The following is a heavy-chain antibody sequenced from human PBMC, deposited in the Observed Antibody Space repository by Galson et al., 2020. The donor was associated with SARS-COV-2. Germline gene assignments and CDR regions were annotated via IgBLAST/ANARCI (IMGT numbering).Heavy chain of an antibody. CDR1: GFTFSSYW. CDR3: ARDGSKGSSGWYYYGMDV. J-gene: IGHJ6*02. D-gene: IGHD6-19*01. CDR2: IKQDGSEK. Sequence: GGSLRLSCAASGFTFSSYWMRWVRQAPGKGLEWVANIKQDGSEKYYVDSVKGRFTISRDNSKNSLYLQMNSLRAEDTAVYYCARDGSKGSSGWYYYGMDVWGQGTTVTVSS. V-gene: IGHV3-7*01.